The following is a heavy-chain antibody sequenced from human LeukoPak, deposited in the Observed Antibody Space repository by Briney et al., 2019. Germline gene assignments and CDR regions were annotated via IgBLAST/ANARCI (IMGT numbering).Heavy chain of an antibody. D-gene: IGHD3-9*01. V-gene: IGHV3-23*01. CDR1: GFTFSTYG. CDR2: ITGSGGRT. J-gene: IGHJ4*02. Sequence: PGGSLRLSCEVSGFTFSTYGMSWVRQAPGKGLEWVSAITGSGGRTYYADSVRGRFTISRDNSKNTLYLQMNSLRAEDTALYYCARDSPMYYDILTGHNDYWGQGTLVTVSS. CDR3: ARDSPMYYDILTGHNDY.